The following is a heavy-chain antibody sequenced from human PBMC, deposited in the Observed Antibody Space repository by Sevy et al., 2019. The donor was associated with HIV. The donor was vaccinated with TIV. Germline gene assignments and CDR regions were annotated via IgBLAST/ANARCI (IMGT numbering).Heavy chain of an antibody. CDR3: ARDLRVYCSGGSCNTPFDY. CDR1: GDSVSSNYAA. D-gene: IGHD2-15*01. V-gene: IGHV6-1*01. J-gene: IGHJ4*02. CDR2: TYYRSKWYN. Sequence: SQTLSLTCGISGDSVSSNYAAWNWIRQSPSRGLEWLGRTYYRSKWYNEYATSVKGRITINPDTSKNQFSLQLNSVTPEDTAVYYCARDLRVYCSGGSCNTPFDYWGQGTLVTVSS.